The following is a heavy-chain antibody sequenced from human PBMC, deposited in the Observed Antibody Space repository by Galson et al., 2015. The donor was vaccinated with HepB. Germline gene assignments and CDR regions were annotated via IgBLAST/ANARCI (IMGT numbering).Heavy chain of an antibody. J-gene: IGHJ3*02. D-gene: IGHD3-16*01. CDR2: INTDGRTT. V-gene: IGHV3-74*01. CDR3: GPDYRGNYAYAFDI. CDR1: GFTFSRYW. Sequence: FLRLSCAASGFTFSRYWMHWVRQAPGKGLVWVSRINTDGRTTNYADSVKGRFTIARDNANNTLYLQMNSLRADDTAVYYCGPDYRGNYAYAFDIWGQGTMVTVSP.